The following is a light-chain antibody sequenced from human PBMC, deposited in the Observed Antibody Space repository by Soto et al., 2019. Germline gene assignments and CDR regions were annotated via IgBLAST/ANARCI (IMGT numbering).Light chain of an antibody. Sequence: EIVLTQSPGTLSLSPGERATLSCRASQTITNKFLAWYQQKPDQAPRLLMYGASSRASGIPDRFSGGASETEFTLTISRLETQASAVYYCHHYGSSNPITFGAGTKVDI. J-gene: IGKJ3*01. V-gene: IGKV3-20*01. CDR2: GAS. CDR1: QTITNKF. CDR3: HHYGSSNPIT.